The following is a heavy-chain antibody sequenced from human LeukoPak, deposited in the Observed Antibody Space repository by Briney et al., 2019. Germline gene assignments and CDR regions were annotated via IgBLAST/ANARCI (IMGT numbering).Heavy chain of an antibody. CDR3: ARSGIVGATRGVDY. Sequence: ASVKVSCKASGYTFTSYDINWVRQATGQELEWMGWMNPNSGNTGYAQKFQGRVTITRNTSISTAYMELSSLRSEDTAVYYCARSGIVGATRGVDYWGQGTLVTVSS. V-gene: IGHV1-8*03. D-gene: IGHD1-26*01. J-gene: IGHJ4*02. CDR1: GYTFTSYD. CDR2: MNPNSGNT.